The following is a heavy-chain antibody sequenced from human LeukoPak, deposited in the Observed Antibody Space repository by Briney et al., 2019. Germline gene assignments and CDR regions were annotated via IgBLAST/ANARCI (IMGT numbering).Heavy chain of an antibody. CDR2: ISSSSSYI. CDR3: ARDSCITMVRGVCNY. Sequence: GGSLRLSCAASGFTFSSYGMHWVRQAPGKGLEWVSSISSSSSYIYYADSVKGRFTISRDNAKNSLYLQMNSLRAEDTAVYYCARDSCITMVRGVCNYWGQGTLVTVSS. CDR1: GFTFSSYG. V-gene: IGHV3-21*01. D-gene: IGHD3-10*01. J-gene: IGHJ4*02.